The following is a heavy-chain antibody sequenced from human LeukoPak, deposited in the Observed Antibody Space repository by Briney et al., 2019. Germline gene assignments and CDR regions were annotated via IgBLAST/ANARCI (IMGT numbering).Heavy chain of an antibody. V-gene: IGHV3-23*01. CDR1: GFTFSSYA. J-gene: IGHJ3*02. CDR3: AIPVGVVTAIRVGGHHAFDI. CDR2: ISGSGDST. Sequence: GGSLRLSCAASGFTFSSYAMSWVRQAPGKGLEWVSAISGSGDSTYYADSVKGRFTISRDNSKNTLYLQMNSLRAEDTAVYYCAIPVGVVTAIRVGGHHAFDIWGQGTMVTVSS. D-gene: IGHD2-21*02.